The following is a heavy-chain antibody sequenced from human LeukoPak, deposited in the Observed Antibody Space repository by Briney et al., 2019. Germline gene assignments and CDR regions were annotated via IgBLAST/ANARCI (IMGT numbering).Heavy chain of an antibody. CDR1: GYTFTGYY. D-gene: IGHD3-22*01. Sequence: ASVTVSYKASGYTFTGYYMHWVRQAPGQGLEWMGWISAYNGNANYAQKLQGRVTMTTDTSTSTAYMELRSLRSDDTAVYYCARDYYDSSAGFDYWGQGTLVTVSS. J-gene: IGHJ4*02. V-gene: IGHV1-18*04. CDR2: ISAYNGNA. CDR3: ARDYYDSSAGFDY.